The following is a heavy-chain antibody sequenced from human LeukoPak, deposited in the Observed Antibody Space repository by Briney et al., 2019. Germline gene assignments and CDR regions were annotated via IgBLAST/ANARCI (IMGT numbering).Heavy chain of an antibody. CDR2: VWYDDAVK. D-gene: IGHD3-22*01. Sequence: SCKASGYTFTGYYMHWVRQAPGKGLEWLAVVWYDDAVKNYADSVKGRFTISRDNSKNTLFLQMNNLSAEDTAVYYCARDNDYYDLHYWGQGTLVTVSS. J-gene: IGHJ4*02. CDR1: GYTFTGYY. V-gene: IGHV3-33*01. CDR3: ARDNDYYDLHY.